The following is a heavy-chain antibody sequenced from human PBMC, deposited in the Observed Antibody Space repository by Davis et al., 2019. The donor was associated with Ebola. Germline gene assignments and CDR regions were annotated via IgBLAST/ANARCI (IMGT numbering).Heavy chain of an antibody. Sequence: SVKVSCKASGGTFSSYAISWVRQAPGQGLEWMGGIIPIFGTANYAQKFQGRVTITADESTSTAYMELSSLRSEDTAVYYCARAPYDYYDSSGYSPYFDYWGQGTLVTVSS. V-gene: IGHV1-69*13. CDR2: IIPIFGTA. CDR1: GGTFSSYA. CDR3: ARAPYDYYDSSGYSPYFDY. D-gene: IGHD3-22*01. J-gene: IGHJ4*02.